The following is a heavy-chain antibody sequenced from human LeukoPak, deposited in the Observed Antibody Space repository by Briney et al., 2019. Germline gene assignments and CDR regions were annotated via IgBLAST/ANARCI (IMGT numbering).Heavy chain of an antibody. V-gene: IGHV3-23*01. CDR2: ISGSGGST. CDR1: GFTFSSYA. D-gene: IGHD4-23*01. CDR3: AKVSGNDDYGGNVLDY. Sequence: GGSLRLSRAASGFTFSSYAMSWVRQAPGKGLEWVSAISGSGGSTYYADSVKGRFTISRDNSKNTLYLQMNSLRAEDTAVYYCAKVSGNDDYGGNVLDYWGQGTLVTVSS. J-gene: IGHJ4*02.